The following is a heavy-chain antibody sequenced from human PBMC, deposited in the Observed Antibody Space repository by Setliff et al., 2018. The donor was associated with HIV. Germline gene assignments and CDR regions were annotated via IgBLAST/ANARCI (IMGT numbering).Heavy chain of an antibody. Sequence: ASVTVSCKASGGTFSSYAISWVRQAPGQGLEWMGRIIPVFGTANYAQKFQGRVTIIADKSTSTAYMELSSLRSEDTAVYYCAREDGSYDGGRGAFEIWGQGTMVTVSS. D-gene: IGHD1-26*01. CDR2: IIPVFGTA. CDR3: AREDGSYDGGRGAFEI. V-gene: IGHV1-69*06. CDR1: GGTFSSYA. J-gene: IGHJ3*02.